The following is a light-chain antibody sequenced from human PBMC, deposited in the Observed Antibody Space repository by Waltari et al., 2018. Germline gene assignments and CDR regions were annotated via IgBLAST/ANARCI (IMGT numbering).Light chain of an antibody. V-gene: IGKV1-39*01. CDR2: TAS. CDR3: QQSSSTPRT. J-gene: IGKJ1*01. CDR1: QSISRN. Sequence: DIQMTQSPSSLSASVGDRVTINCRASQSISRNLNWYQQKPGKAPKLLIYTASNLQSGVPSRFSGSGSGTDFTLIISALREDFAVYYCQQSSSTPRTFGQGTKVEIK.